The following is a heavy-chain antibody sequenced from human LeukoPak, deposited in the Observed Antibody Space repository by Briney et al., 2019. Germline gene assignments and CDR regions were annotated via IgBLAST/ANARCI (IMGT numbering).Heavy chain of an antibody. CDR1: GFTFSTYG. CDR3: VRGAYSSSWLNFDY. J-gene: IGHJ4*02. V-gene: IGHV3-30*02. D-gene: IGHD6-13*01. Sequence: GGSLRLSCAASGFTFSTYGMHWVRQAPGKGLEWVSFIRYVGINKYYADSVKGRFTVSRDNSKNTLYLQMNSLRAEDAAVYYCVRGAYSSSWLNFDYWGQGTLVTVSS. CDR2: IRYVGINK.